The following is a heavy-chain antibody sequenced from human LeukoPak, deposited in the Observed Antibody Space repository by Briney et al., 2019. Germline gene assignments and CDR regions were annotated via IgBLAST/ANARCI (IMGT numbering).Heavy chain of an antibody. D-gene: IGHD1-7*01. CDR3: ARGKVTGTTLGLSHYYYYYMDV. CDR2: ISAYNGNT. J-gene: IGHJ6*03. V-gene: IGHV1-18*01. Sequence: EASVKVSCKASGYTFTSYGISWVRQAPGQGLEWMGWISAYNGNTNYAQKLQGRVTMTTDTSTSTAYMELRSLRSDDTAVYYCARGKVTGTTLGLSHYYYYYMDVWGKGTTVTISS. CDR1: GYTFTSYG.